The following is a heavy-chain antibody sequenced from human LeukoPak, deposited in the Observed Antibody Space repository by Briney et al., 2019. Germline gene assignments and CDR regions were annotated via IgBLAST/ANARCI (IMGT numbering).Heavy chain of an antibody. CDR2: VSYDGKYE. CDR1: GFMFTNCA. V-gene: IGHV3-30*17. J-gene: IGHJ6*02. Sequence: GGSLRLSCAASGFMFTNCAFHWVPQAPGKGPEWVATVSYDGKYEFYSDSGKGRFSISRNDSDNTVHLHTNSLRPEDSAVFYCAKVRGPLYYYAVDAWGQGTKVTVSS. CDR3: AKVRGPLYYYAVDA. D-gene: IGHD1-14*01.